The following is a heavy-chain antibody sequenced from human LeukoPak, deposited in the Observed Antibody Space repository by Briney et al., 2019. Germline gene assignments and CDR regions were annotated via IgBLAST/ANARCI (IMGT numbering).Heavy chain of an antibody. D-gene: IGHD3-10*01. CDR2: ISGSGGST. Sequence: GGSLRLSCAASGFTFSSYAMSWVRQAPGKGLEWVSAISGSGGSTYYADSVKGRFTISRDNSKNTLYLQMNSLRAEDTAVYYCARPMVRGVANDAFDIWGQGTMVTVSS. CDR1: GFTFSSYA. J-gene: IGHJ3*02. V-gene: IGHV3-23*01. CDR3: ARPMVRGVANDAFDI.